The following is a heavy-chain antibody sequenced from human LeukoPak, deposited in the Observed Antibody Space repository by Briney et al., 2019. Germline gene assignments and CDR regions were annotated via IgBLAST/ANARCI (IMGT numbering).Heavy chain of an antibody. V-gene: IGHV3-21*01. CDR1: GFTFSSYS. CDR2: ISSHKTYI. D-gene: IGHD6-19*01. J-gene: IGHJ4*02. CDR3: ASIGVAGQFDY. Sequence: GGSLRLSCAASGFTFSSYSMNWVRQAPGKGLEWVSYISSHKTYIYYADSVKDRFTISRDNAKSSLYLQMNSLRAEDTAVYYCASIGVAGQFDYWGQGTLATVSS.